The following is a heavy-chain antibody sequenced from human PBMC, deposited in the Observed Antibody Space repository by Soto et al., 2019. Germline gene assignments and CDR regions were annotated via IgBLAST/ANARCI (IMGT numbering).Heavy chain of an antibody. Sequence: QVTLKESGPVLVKPPDTLTLTCTVSGFSLSNARMGVSWLRQPPGKALEWLAHIFSNDEKSYSTSLKSRLTISKDPSKSQVVLTMTHIDTVDTATYYCARTSSSCYRGAEYFQHWGQGTLVTVSS. CDR2: IFSNDEK. J-gene: IGHJ1*01. V-gene: IGHV2-26*01. D-gene: IGHD6-13*01. CDR1: GFSLSNARMG. CDR3: ARTSSSCYRGAEYFQH.